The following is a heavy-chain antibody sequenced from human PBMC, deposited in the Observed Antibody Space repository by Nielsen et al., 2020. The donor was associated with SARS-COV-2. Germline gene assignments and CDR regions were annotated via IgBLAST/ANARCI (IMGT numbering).Heavy chain of an antibody. CDR3: ASSLMATTMGGYFDY. Sequence: GESLKISCKGSGYSFTSYWIGWVRQMPGKGLEWMGIIYPGDSDTRYSPSLQGQVTISADKSISTAYLQWSSLKASDTAMYYCASSLMATTMGGYFDYWGQGTLVTVSS. D-gene: IGHD5-24*01. CDR2: IYPGDSDT. CDR1: GYSFTSYW. J-gene: IGHJ4*02. V-gene: IGHV5-51*01.